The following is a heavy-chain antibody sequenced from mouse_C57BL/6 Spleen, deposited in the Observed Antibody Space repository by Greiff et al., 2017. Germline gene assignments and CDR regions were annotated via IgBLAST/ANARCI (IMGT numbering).Heavy chain of an antibody. D-gene: IGHD2-1*01. V-gene: IGHV5-15*01. Sequence: DVMLVESGGGLVQPGGSLKLSCAASGFTFSDYGMAWVRQAPRKGPEWVAFISNLAYSIYYADTVTGRFTISRENAKNTRYLELSSLRSEDTAMYYCARQRYYGNYEGGAMDYWGQGTSVTVSS. CDR1: GFTFSDYG. CDR2: ISNLAYSI. CDR3: ARQRYYGNYEGGAMDY. J-gene: IGHJ4*01.